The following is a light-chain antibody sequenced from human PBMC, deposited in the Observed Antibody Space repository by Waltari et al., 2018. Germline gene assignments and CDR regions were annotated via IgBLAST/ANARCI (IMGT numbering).Light chain of an antibody. CDR3: CSYAGSTTFLYV. Sequence: QSALTQPASVSGSPGQSITISCTGSSNDLGTYNHVSWYQQHPGKAPKLMIYEGTERPSGVSNRFSGSKSGNTASLTISGLQAEDEADYYCCSYAGSTTFLYVFGTGTKVTVL. J-gene: IGLJ1*01. CDR2: EGT. V-gene: IGLV2-23*01. CDR1: SNDLGTYNH.